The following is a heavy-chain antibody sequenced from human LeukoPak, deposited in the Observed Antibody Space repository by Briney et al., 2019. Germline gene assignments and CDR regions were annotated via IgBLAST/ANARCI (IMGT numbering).Heavy chain of an antibody. CDR3: AGDTGYYYGSGINNWFDP. Sequence: SETLSLTCTVSGGSINFYYWSWIRQPAGKGLEWIGRIYTSGSTNYNPSLKSRVTMSVDTSKNQFSLKLSSVTAADTAVYYCAGDTGYYYGSGINNWFDPWGQGTLVTVSS. D-gene: IGHD3-10*01. J-gene: IGHJ5*02. V-gene: IGHV4-4*07. CDR1: GGSINFYY. CDR2: IYTSGST.